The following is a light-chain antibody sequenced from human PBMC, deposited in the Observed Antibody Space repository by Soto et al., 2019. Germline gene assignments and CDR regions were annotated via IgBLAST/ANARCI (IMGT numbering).Light chain of an antibody. V-gene: IGKV3-20*01. Sequence: EVVLPQSPATLSLSQGERATLSCRASQTIRSNFLTWYQQKPGQAPRLLIYTASTRAAGIPDRFSGSGSGTDFTLTISRLEPEDFAVYYCQHYDSSSGHTFGQGTKLQIK. CDR2: TAS. J-gene: IGKJ2*01. CDR1: QTIRSNF. CDR3: QHYDSSSGHT.